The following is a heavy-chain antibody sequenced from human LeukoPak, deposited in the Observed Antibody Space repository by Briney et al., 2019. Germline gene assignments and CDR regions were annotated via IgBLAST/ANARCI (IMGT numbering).Heavy chain of an antibody. J-gene: IGHJ4*02. V-gene: IGHV3-74*01. CDR2: INSDGSSI. CDR1: GFTFSSYW. CDR3: ARSRSIAENDY. Sequence: GGSLRLSCAASGFTFSSYWMHWVRQAPGKGLVWVSRINSDGSSISYADSVKGRFTISRDNAKNTLYLQMNSLRAEDTAVYYCARSRSIAENDYWGQGTLVTVSS. D-gene: IGHD6-6*01.